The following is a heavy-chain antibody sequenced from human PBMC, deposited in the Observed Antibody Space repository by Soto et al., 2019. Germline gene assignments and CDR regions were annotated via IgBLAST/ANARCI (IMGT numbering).Heavy chain of an antibody. J-gene: IGHJ1*01. CDR2: FIPIFGTL. D-gene: IGHD6-13*01. V-gene: IGHV1-69*01. Sequence: QVRLVKSGVEWKRPGPPVKFPCKAFGATLTNLAFSWVGQAPGQGLEWMGGFIPIFGTLNYAQRFQGRLTISADESTSTAYMELSRLRSEDTAVYYCARFEQLVLHWGQGTLVTVSS. CDR3: ARFEQLVLH. CDR1: GATLTNLA.